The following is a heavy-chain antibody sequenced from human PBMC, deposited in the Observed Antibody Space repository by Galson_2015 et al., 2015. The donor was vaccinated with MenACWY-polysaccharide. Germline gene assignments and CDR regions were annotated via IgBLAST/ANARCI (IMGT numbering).Heavy chain of an antibody. CDR2: INGGGGKT. CDR1: GFTFSIYT. D-gene: IGHD3-10*01. CDR3: ANVLPASGRALGT. V-gene: IGHV3-23*01. Sequence: SLRLSCAASGFTFSIYTMHWVRQAPGKGLEWVSDINGGGGKTDYTDSVKGRFTISRDNSKSTLYLQMNSLRADDTAVYYCANVLPASGRALGTWGQGTLVTVAS. J-gene: IGHJ5*02.